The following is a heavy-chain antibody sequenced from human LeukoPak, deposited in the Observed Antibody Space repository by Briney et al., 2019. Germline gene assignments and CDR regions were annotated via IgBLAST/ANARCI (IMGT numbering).Heavy chain of an antibody. V-gene: IGHV4-61*02. D-gene: IGHD1-26*01. Sequence: SETLSLTCTVSGGSISSGSYYWSWLRQPAGTGLEWIGRIYTSGSTNYNPSLKSRVTISVDTSKNQFSLKLSSVTAADTAVYYCARESGSYYYYYMDVWGKGTTVTVSS. J-gene: IGHJ6*03. CDR1: GGSISSGSYY. CDR3: ARESGSYYYYYMDV. CDR2: IYTSGST.